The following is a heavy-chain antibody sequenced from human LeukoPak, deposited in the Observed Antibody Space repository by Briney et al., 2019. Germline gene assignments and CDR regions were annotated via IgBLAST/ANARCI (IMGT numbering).Heavy chain of an antibody. J-gene: IGHJ6*02. CDR3: ARDRTTSREVGYYYGMDV. Sequence: PGGSLRLSCAASGFTFSSYWMYWVRQAPGKGLVWVSRINSDGSSTSYADSVKGRFTISRDNSKNTLYLQMGSLRAEDMAVYYCARDRTTSREVGYYYGMDVWGQGTTVTVSS. CDR1: GFTFSSYW. V-gene: IGHV3-74*01. D-gene: IGHD2-2*01. CDR2: INSDGSST.